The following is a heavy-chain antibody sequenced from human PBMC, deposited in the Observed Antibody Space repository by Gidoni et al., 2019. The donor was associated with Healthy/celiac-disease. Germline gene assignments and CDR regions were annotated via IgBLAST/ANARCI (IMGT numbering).Heavy chain of an antibody. V-gene: IGHV3-49*05. D-gene: IGHD3-3*01. J-gene: IGHJ4*02. CDR3: TRLGITIFGVVIQPDY. Sequence: EVQLVASGGGLVKPGRSLRLSCTASGFPLGDCAWSWFRQAPGKGLEWVGFIRSKAYGGTTEYAASVKGRFTISRDDSKSIAYLQMNSLKTEDTAVYYCTRLGITIFGVVIQPDYWGQGTLVTVSS. CDR1: GFPLGDCA. CDR2: IRSKAYGGTT.